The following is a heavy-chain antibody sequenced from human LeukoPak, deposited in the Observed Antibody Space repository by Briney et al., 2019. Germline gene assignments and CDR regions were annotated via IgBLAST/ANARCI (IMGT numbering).Heavy chain of an antibody. D-gene: IGHD4-11*01. Sequence: SVKVSCKASGGTFSSYAISWVRQAPGQGLEWMGGIIPIFGTANYAQKFQGRVTITADESTSTAYMELSSLRSEDTAVYYCARGPMTTRYFDLWGRGALVTVSS. CDR3: ARGPMTTRYFDL. CDR2: IIPIFGTA. V-gene: IGHV1-69*01. CDR1: GGTFSSYA. J-gene: IGHJ2*01.